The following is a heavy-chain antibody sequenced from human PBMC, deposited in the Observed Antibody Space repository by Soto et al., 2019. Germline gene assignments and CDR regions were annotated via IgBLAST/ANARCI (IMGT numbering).Heavy chain of an antibody. J-gene: IGHJ6*03. Sequence: SETLSLTCTVSGGSISSYYWSWIRQPPGKGLEWIGYIYYSGSTNYNPSLKSRVTISVDTSKNQFSLKLSSVTAADTAVYYCARRPHDYYYYMDVWGKGTTVTVSS. CDR2: IYYSGST. V-gene: IGHV4-59*08. CDR1: GGSISSYY. CDR3: ARRPHDYYYYMDV.